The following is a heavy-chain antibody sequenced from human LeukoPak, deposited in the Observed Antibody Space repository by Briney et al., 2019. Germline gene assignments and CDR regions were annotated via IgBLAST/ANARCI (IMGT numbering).Heavy chain of an antibody. V-gene: IGHV3-53*01. D-gene: IGHD3-16*01. CDR2: IYSGGST. Sequence: TGGSLRLSCAVSGFTVSSNYMTWVRQAPGKGLEWVSVIYSGGSTYYADSVKGRFIISRDNSKNTLYLQMNSLRAEDTAVYYCARVGADYYYYYMDVWGKGTTVTVSS. J-gene: IGHJ6*03. CDR1: GFTVSSNY. CDR3: ARVGADYYYYYMDV.